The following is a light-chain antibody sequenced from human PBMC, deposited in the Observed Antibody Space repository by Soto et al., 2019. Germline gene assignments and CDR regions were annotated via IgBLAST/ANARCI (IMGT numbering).Light chain of an antibody. CDR3: QQYGSSGT. CDR2: GAS. CDR1: QSVSNNY. J-gene: IGKJ1*01. Sequence: EIVLTLSACTLSLSPKERATLSCMASQSVSNNYLAWYQQKPGQAPRLLIYGASNRATGIPDRFSGSGSGTDFTLTISRLEPEDFAVYYCQQYGSSGTVGQGAKVAIK. V-gene: IGKV3-20*01.